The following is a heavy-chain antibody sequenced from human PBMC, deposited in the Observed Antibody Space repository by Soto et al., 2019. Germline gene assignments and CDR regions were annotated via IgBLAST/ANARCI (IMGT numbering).Heavy chain of an antibody. D-gene: IGHD3-16*01. J-gene: IGHJ4*02. V-gene: IGHV1-46*01. CDR3: ARGGPDLATIGSSDY. CDR2: IHYSGATP. Sequence: SVKVSCKASGYTFTNYYMHWVRQAPGQGLEWMGVIHYSGATPTYAQKFQGRVTMARDTSTSTVYVELSSLTSEDTAVYYCARGGPDLATIGSSDYRGQGPLGTRSS. CDR1: GYTFTNYY.